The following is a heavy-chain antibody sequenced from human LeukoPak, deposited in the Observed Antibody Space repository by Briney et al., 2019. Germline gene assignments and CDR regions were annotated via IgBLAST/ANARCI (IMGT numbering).Heavy chain of an antibody. CDR2: IRYDGSNK. CDR1: GFTFSSYG. D-gene: IGHD4-17*01. V-gene: IGHV3-30*02. CDR3: AKVAVTTDYYYYYMDV. Sequence: GGSLRLSCAASGFTFSSYGMHWVRQAPGKGLEWVAFIRYDGSNKYYEDSVKGRFTISRDNSKSTLYLQMNSLRAEDTAVYYCAKVAVTTDYYYYYMDVWGKGTTVTVSS. J-gene: IGHJ6*03.